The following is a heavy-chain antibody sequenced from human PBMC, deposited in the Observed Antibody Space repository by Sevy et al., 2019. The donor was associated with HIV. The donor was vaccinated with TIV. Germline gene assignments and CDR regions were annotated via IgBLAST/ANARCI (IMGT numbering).Heavy chain of an antibody. CDR2: IKSQSDGGTI. CDR1: GFPFTYAW. V-gene: IGHV3-15*01. J-gene: IGHJ6*03. Sequence: GGSLRLSCAASGFPFTYAWMSWVRQVPGKGLEWLGHIKSQSDGGTIEYAAPVQGRFTISRDDSKNMFFLQMNSLKTEDTCMYYCNRVRTPAFVIYNSYYYYMDIRGKGTTVTVSS. CDR3: NRVRTPAFVIYNSYYYYMDI. D-gene: IGHD3-3*02.